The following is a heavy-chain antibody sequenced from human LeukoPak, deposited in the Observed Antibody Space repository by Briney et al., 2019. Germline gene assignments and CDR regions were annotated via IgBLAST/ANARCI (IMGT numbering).Heavy chain of an antibody. V-gene: IGHV1-69*13. J-gene: IGHJ4*02. CDR2: IIPIFGTA. D-gene: IGHD2-2*01. CDR1: GGTFSSYA. CDR3: ARDGGYCSSTSCYEFYY. Sequence: SVKVSCKASGGTFSSYAISWVRQAPGQGLEWMGGIIPIFGTANYAQKFQGRVTITADESTSTAYMELSSLRSEDTAVYYCARDGGYCSSTSCYEFYYWGQGTLATVSS.